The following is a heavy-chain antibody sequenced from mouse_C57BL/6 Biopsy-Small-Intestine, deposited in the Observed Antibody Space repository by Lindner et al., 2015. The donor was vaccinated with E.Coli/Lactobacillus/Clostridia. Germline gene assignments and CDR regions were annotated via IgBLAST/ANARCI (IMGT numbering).Heavy chain of an antibody. D-gene: IGHD1-1*01. J-gene: IGHJ1*03. CDR2: VFPYNAVS. CDR1: GYSFTGYY. V-gene: IGHV1-31*01. Sequence: VQLQESGPELVKPGASVKISCKASGYSFTGYYIHWVKQSHGSILDWIGYVFPYNAVSSYNQKFKGRATMSVEKSSNTAYLDLRSLTSEDSAVYYCARPYYYGRSYAWYFDVWGTGTTVTVSS. CDR3: ARPYYYGRSYAWYFDV.